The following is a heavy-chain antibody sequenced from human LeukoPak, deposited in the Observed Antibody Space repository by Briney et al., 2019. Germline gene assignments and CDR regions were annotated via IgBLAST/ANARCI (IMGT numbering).Heavy chain of an antibody. J-gene: IGHJ4*02. Sequence: SETLSLTCTVSGGSVSSSNYYWGWIRQPPGKGLEWIGSIYYSGTTNYNPSLKSRVAISVDTSKNQFSLKLISMTAADTAVYYCARQNPGADYWGQGTLVTVSS. V-gene: IGHV4-39*01. D-gene: IGHD1-14*01. CDR1: GGSVSSSNYY. CDR3: ARQNPGADY. CDR2: IYYSGTT.